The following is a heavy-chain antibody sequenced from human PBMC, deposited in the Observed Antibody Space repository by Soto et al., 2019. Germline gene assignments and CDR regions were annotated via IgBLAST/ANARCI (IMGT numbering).Heavy chain of an antibody. CDR2: ISSSSSYI. D-gene: IGHD5-12*01. V-gene: IGHV3-21*01. Sequence: EVQLVESGGGLVKPGGSLRLSCAASGFTFSSYNMNWVRQAPGKGLEWVSSISSSSSYIYYADSVKGRFTISRDNAKNSMYLQRRSIRAEDTAVYDCASTRRDGSHNYDYYYGMDVWGQGTTVTVSS. CDR3: ASTRRDGSHNYDYYYGMDV. CDR1: GFTFSSYN. J-gene: IGHJ6*02.